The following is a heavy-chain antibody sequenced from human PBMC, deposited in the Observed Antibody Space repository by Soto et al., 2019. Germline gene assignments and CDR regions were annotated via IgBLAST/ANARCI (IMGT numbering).Heavy chain of an antibody. CDR1: GYSFTSYW. V-gene: IGHV5-10-1*01. J-gene: IGHJ5*02. D-gene: IGHD2-21*02. CDR3: ARPCRRDCYPPPPRFDP. Sequence: PGESLKISCKGSGYSFTSYWISWVRQMPGKGLEWMGMIDPSDSYTNYSPSFQGHVTISADKSISTAYLQWSSLKASDTAMYYCARPCRRDCYPPPPRFDPWGQGTLVTVSS. CDR2: IDPSDSYT.